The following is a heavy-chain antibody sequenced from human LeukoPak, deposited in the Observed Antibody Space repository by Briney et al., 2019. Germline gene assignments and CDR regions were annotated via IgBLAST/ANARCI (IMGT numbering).Heavy chain of an antibody. Sequence: SETLSLTCTVPGGSISNSSYYWGWIRQPPGKGLEWIGSMYYSGSTYYNPSLKSRAIISVDTSKNQFSLKLSSVTAADTAVYYCARHGRMGTINPSYWGQGTLVTVSS. CDR3: ARHGRMGTINPSY. CDR2: MYYSGST. CDR1: GGSISNSSYY. J-gene: IGHJ4*02. V-gene: IGHV4-39*01. D-gene: IGHD5-24*01.